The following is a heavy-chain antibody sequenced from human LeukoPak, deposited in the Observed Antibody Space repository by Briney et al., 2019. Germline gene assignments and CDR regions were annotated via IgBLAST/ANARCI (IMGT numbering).Heavy chain of an antibody. CDR3: ASGSVASGSYPYPSFDY. V-gene: IGHV1-3*01. CDR2: INAGNGNT. Sequence: ASVKVSCKASGYTFTSYAMHWVRQAPGQRLEWMGWINAGNGNTKYSQKFQGRVTITRDTSASTAYMELSSLRSEDTAVYYCASGSVASGSYPYPSFDYWGQGTLVTVSS. J-gene: IGHJ4*02. D-gene: IGHD3-10*01. CDR1: GYTFTSYA.